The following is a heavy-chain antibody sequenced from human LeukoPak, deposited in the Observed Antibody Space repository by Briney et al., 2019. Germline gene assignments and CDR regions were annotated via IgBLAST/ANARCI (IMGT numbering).Heavy chain of an antibody. CDR2: IFTTENT. Sequence: SETLSLTCTVSGDSISDYYWSWIRQPAGRGLEWIGRIFTTENTDYNPSLTSRVTMSIDTSKNQFSLELRSVTAADTAVYYCTRDPAFYGSGDWGQGTLVTVSS. J-gene: IGHJ4*02. CDR3: TRDPAFYGSGD. V-gene: IGHV4-4*07. CDR1: GDSISDYY. D-gene: IGHD3-10*01.